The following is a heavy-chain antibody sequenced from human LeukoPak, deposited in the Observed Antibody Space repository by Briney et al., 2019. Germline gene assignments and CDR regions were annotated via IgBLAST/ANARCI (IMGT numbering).Heavy chain of an antibody. V-gene: IGHV4-59*12. CDR2: IYYSGST. CDR1: GGSISSYY. CDR3: ARDPNSAL. J-gene: IGHJ4*02. Sequence: SETLSLTCIVSGGSISSYYWSWIRQPPGKGLEWIGYIYYSGSTTYNPSLKSRVTISLQTSKNQFSLKLSSVTAADTAVYYCARDPNSALWGQGTLVTVSS. D-gene: IGHD4-23*01.